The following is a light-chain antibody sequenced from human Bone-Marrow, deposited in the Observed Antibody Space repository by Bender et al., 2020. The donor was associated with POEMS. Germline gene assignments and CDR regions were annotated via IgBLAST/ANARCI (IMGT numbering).Light chain of an antibody. V-gene: IGLV2-8*01. CDR1: SSDIGGYNF. Sequence: QSALTQPPSASGSPGQSVIISCTGTSSDIGGYNFVSWYQHHAGKAPKLMIYEVSKRPSGVPDRFSGSKSGTSASLAISGLQSEDEADYYCAGWDDSLNGIIFGAGTKVTVL. CDR3: AGWDDSLNGII. J-gene: IGLJ1*01. CDR2: EVS.